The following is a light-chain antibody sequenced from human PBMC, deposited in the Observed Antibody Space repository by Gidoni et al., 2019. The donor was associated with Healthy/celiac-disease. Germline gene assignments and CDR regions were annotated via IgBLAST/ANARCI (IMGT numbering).Light chain of an antibody. CDR3: QQYGSSPGT. V-gene: IGKV3-20*01. Sequence: EIVLTQSPGTLSLSPGERATLSCRASQSVSSSYLAWYQQKPGQAPRLLIYGASSGSGTDFTLTISRLEPEDFAVYYCQQYGSSPGTFXXXTKVEIK. J-gene: IGKJ1*01. CDR1: QSVSSSY. CDR2: GAS.